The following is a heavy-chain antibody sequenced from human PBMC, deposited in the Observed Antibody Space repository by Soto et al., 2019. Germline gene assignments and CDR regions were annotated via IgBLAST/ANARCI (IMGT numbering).Heavy chain of an antibody. V-gene: IGHV1-18*04. Sequence: ASVKVSCKASGYTFTSYGISWVRQAPGQGLEWMGWISAYNGNTNYAQKLQGRVTMTTDTSTSTAYMELRSLRSDDTAVYYCARVLQLTGWTGWFDPWGKGTLVTVSS. CDR3: ARVLQLTGWTGWFDP. J-gene: IGHJ5*02. D-gene: IGHD6-13*01. CDR1: GYTFTSYG. CDR2: ISAYNGNT.